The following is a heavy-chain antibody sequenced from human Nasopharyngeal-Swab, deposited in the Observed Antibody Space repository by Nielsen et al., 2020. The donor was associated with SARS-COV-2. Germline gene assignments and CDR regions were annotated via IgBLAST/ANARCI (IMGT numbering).Heavy chain of an antibody. CDR3: ARDARLRGYSGYAYDY. CDR1: GGSISSGGYY. J-gene: IGHJ4*02. V-gene: IGHV4-31*03. Sequence: LRLSCTVSGGSISSGGYYWSWIRQHPGKGLEWIGYIYYSGSTYYNPSLKSRVTISVGTSKNQFSLKLSSVTAADTAVYYCARDARLRGYSGYAYDYWGQGTLVTVSS. D-gene: IGHD5-12*01. CDR2: IYYSGST.